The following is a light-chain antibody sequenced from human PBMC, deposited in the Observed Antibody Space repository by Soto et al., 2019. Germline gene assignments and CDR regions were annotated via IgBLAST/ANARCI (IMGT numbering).Light chain of an antibody. CDR2: WAS. Sequence: DIVMTQSPDSLAVSLGERATINCKSSQSVLSSSNNKNYLAWYQQKPGQPPKLLIYWASTRESGVPDRFSGSGSGTDFTLTISTLQAEDVAVYYCQQYYSPPFAFGPGTKVHL. CDR1: QSVLSSSNNKNY. J-gene: IGKJ3*01. CDR3: QQYYSPPFA. V-gene: IGKV4-1*01.